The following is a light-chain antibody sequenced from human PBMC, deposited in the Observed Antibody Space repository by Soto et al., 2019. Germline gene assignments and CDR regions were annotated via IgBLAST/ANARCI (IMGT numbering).Light chain of an antibody. CDR2: ISN. Sequence: QAVVTQPPSASGTPGQRVTISCSGGSSNIGSNTVSWYQQLPGAAPKLLIYISNERPSGVPDRFSGSKSGTSASLAISGLQSEDGAEYYCAAWDDSLNGPVFGGGTKLTVL. V-gene: IGLV1-44*01. J-gene: IGLJ2*01. CDR3: AAWDDSLNGPV. CDR1: SSNIGSNT.